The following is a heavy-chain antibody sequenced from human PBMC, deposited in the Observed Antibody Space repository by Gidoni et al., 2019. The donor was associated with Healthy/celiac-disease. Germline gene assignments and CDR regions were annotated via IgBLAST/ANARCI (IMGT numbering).Heavy chain of an antibody. CDR2: ISGSGDST. V-gene: IGHV3-23*01. D-gene: IGHD5-18*01. J-gene: IGHJ3*02. Sequence: EVQLLEYGGGLVQPGGSLRLACASPGLPCSSVAMIWVRQAPGKGLEWVSAISGSGDSTYYADSVNGRFTISRDKSKNTLYLQMNSLRAEDTAVYYCASGYGAFDIWGQGTMVTVSS. CDR3: ASGYGAFDI. CDR1: GLPCSSVA.